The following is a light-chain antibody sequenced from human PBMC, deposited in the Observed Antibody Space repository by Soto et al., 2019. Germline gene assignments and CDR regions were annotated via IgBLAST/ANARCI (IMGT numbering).Light chain of an antibody. CDR1: QSVSSNY. CDR3: QQCGSSST. CDR2: GAS. V-gene: IGKV3-20*01. Sequence: EIVLTQSPGTLSLSPGERATLSCRASQSVSSNYLGWYQQKPGQAPRLLIYGASSRATGIPDRFSGSGSGTDFTLTISRLEPEDFAVYYCQQCGSSSTLGQGTRLEIK. J-gene: IGKJ5*01.